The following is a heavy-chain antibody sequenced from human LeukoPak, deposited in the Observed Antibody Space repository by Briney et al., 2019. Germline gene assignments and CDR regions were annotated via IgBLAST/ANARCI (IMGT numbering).Heavy chain of an antibody. Sequence: GGSLRLSCAASGFTFSSYWMHWVRQAPGKGLVWVSRINSDGSSTSYADSVKGRFTISRDNAKNTLYLQMNSLRAEDTAVYYCARDLGVTTYFGWPQTNWFDPWGQGTLVTVSS. J-gene: IGHJ5*02. CDR2: INSDGSST. V-gene: IGHV3-74*01. D-gene: IGHD4-17*01. CDR1: GFTFSSYW. CDR3: ARDLGVTTYFGWPQTNWFDP.